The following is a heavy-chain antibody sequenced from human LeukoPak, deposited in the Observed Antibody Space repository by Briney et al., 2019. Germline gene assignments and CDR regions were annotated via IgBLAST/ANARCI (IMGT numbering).Heavy chain of an antibody. D-gene: IGHD3-22*01. Sequence: ASVKVSCKASGYTFTGYYMHWVRQAPGQGLEWMGWINPNSGGTNYAQKFQGRVTMTRDTSISTAYMELSRLRSGDTAVYYCAREGSSGYHGAYWGQGTLVTVSS. V-gene: IGHV1-2*02. CDR1: GYTFTGYY. CDR3: AREGSSGYHGAY. J-gene: IGHJ4*02. CDR2: INPNSGGT.